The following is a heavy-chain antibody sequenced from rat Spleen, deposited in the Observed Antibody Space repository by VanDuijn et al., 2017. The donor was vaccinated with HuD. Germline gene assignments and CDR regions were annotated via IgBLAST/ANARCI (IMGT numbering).Heavy chain of an antibody. CDR2: MRYNGDT. D-gene: IGHD1-4*01. CDR1: GFSLTSYN. CDR3: TRDRDPGISGVMDA. Sequence: QVQLKESGPGLVQPSQTLSLTCTVSGFSLTSYNVHWVRQPPGKGLEWMGRMRYNGDTSYNSALKSRLSISRDTSKNQVFLKMNSLQTDDTGTYYCTRDRDPGISGVMDAWGQGASVTVSS. V-gene: IGHV2-63*01. J-gene: IGHJ4*01.